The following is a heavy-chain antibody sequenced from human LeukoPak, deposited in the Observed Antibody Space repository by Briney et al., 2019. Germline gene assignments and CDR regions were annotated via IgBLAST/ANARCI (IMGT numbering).Heavy chain of an antibody. V-gene: IGHV4-39*07. Sequence: SETLSLTCTVSGDSISSSSSYWGWIRQPPGEGLEWIGSIYYSGSTYYNPSLKSRVTISVDTSKNQFSLKLSSVTAADTAVYYCATSDYSGYDSDAFDIWGQGTMVTVSS. D-gene: IGHD5-12*01. CDR2: IYYSGST. J-gene: IGHJ3*02. CDR1: GDSISSSSSY. CDR3: ATSDYSGYDSDAFDI.